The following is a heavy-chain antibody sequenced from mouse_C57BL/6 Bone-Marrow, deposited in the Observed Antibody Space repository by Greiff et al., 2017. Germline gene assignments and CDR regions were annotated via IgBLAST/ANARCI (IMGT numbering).Heavy chain of an antibody. CDR2: IYPRSGNT. V-gene: IGHV1-81*01. CDR3: ARGLIYYDYDGDFDY. CDR1: GYTFTSYG. Sequence: VQLKQSGAELARPGASVKLSCKASGYTFTSYGISWVKQRTGQGLEWIGEIYPRSGNTYYNEKFKGKATLTADKSSSTAYMELRSLTSEDSAVYFCARGLIYYDYDGDFDYWGQGTTLTVSS. J-gene: IGHJ2*01. D-gene: IGHD2-4*01.